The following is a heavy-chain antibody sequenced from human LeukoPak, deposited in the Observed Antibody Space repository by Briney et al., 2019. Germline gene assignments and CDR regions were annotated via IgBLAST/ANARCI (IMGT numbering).Heavy chain of an antibody. CDR3: AKDPGQWLVPGNYFDY. D-gene: IGHD6-19*01. J-gene: IGHJ4*02. CDR1: GFTFSSYS. V-gene: IGHV3-21*04. Sequence: PGGSLRLSCAASGFTFSSYSMNWVRQAPGKGLEWVSSISSSSSYIYYADSVKGRFTISRDNAKNSLYLQMNSLRAEDTAVYYCAKDPGQWLVPGNYFDYWGQGTLVTVSS. CDR2: ISSSSSYI.